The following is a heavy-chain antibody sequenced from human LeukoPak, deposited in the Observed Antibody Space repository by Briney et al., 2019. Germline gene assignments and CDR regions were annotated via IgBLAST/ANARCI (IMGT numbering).Heavy chain of an antibody. J-gene: IGHJ3*02. CDR2: INPSGGST. Sequence: ASVKVSCKASGYTFTSYYMHWVRQAPGQGLEWMGIINPSGGSTSYAQKFQGRVTMTRDTSTSTVYMELSSLRSDDTAVYYCARVDSAALDAFDIWGQGTMVTVSS. CDR1: GYTFTSYY. CDR3: ARVDSAALDAFDI. V-gene: IGHV1-46*01. D-gene: IGHD5-18*01.